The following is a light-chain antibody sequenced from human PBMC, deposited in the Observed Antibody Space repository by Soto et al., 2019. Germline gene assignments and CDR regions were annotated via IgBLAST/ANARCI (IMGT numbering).Light chain of an antibody. CDR2: GAS. J-gene: IGKJ2*01. CDR3: QLYGSSPLT. CDR1: QSVSSSY. Sequence: MVVTQAPGTPSLSTGDRATLSCRASQSVSSSYLAWYQQKPGQAPRLLIDGASSRATGIPDRFSGSGSGTDFAITISSLKPEDFAVYYCQLYGSSPLTFGQGTQLE. V-gene: IGKV3-20*01.